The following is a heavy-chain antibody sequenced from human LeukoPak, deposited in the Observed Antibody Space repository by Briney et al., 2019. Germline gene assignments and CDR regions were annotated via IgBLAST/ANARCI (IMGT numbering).Heavy chain of an antibody. Sequence: PGGSLRLSCAASGFTFSSYAMSWVRQAPGKGLEWVSSIIGSVGSTYYADSVKGRFTISRDNSKNTLFLQMNSLRADDTAVYYCAKSKFPYDSNGWQGYFDFWGQGTLVTVSS. J-gene: IGHJ4*02. D-gene: IGHD3-22*01. CDR2: IIGSVGST. CDR1: GFTFSSYA. V-gene: IGHV3-23*01. CDR3: AKSKFPYDSNGWQGYFDF.